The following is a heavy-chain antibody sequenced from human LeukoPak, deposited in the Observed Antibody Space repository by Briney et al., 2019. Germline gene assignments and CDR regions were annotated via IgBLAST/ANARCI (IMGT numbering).Heavy chain of an antibody. CDR3: VRPRGSYYFAMDV. J-gene: IGHJ6*02. CDR1: GFILRNQW. CDR2: IKQDASEE. D-gene: IGHD2-15*01. V-gene: IGHV3-7*01. Sequence: PGWSLRLSCLASGFILRNQWMSWVRQAPGKGVEWVANIKQDASEEYYVDSVKGRFTISRDNAKNSLYLQMNSLRAEDTAVYYCVRPRGSYYFAMDVWGQGTTVTVSS.